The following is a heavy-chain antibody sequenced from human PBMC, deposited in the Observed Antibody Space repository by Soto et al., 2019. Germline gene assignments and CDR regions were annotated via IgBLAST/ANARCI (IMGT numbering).Heavy chain of an antibody. CDR2: INSDGSST. CDR3: ARADLDYYDSSGYYLDS. Sequence: EVQLVESGGGLVQPGGSLRLSCAASGFTFSSYWMHWVRQAPGKGLVWVSRINSDGSSTSYPDSVKGRFTISRDNAKNTLYLQMNSLRAEDTAVYYCARADLDYYDSSGYYLDSWGQGTLVTVSS. CDR1: GFTFSSYW. V-gene: IGHV3-74*01. D-gene: IGHD3-22*01. J-gene: IGHJ4*02.